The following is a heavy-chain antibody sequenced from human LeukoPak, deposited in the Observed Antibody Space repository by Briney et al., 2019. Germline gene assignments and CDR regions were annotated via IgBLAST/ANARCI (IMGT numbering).Heavy chain of an antibody. J-gene: IGHJ6*03. Sequence: PGGSLRLPCAASGFTFSSYEMNWVRQAPGKGLEWVSYISSSGSTIYYADSVKGRFTISRDNAKNSLYLQMNSLRAEDTAVYYCARSPGYSSGWYGTYYYYYYMDVWGKGTTVTVSS. V-gene: IGHV3-48*03. D-gene: IGHD6-19*01. CDR3: ARSPGYSSGWYGTYYYYYYMDV. CDR1: GFTFSSYE. CDR2: ISSSGSTI.